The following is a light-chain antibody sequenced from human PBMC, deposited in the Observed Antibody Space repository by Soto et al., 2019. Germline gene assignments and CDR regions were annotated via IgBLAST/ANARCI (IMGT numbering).Light chain of an antibody. V-gene: IGKV3-11*01. CDR1: QSVSSY. Sequence: EIVLTQSPATLSLSPGERATLSCRASQSVSSYLAWYQQKPGQAPRLLIYDASNRATGIPDRFSGSGSGTDFTLTISRLEPEDFAVYYCQQYDNSPGTFGGGTKVDIK. CDR3: QQYDNSPGT. J-gene: IGKJ4*01. CDR2: DAS.